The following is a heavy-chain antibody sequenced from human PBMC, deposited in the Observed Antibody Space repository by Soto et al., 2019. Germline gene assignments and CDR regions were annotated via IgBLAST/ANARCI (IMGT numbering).Heavy chain of an antibody. J-gene: IGHJ4*02. Sequence: PSETLSLTCAVSGGSISSGGYSWSWIRQPPGKGLEWIGYIYRSGSTYYNPSLKSRVTISVDTSKNQFSLKLSSVTAADTAVYYCARHMVHDYGGDFDYWGQGTLVTVSS. CDR2: IYRSGST. D-gene: IGHD4-17*01. V-gene: IGHV4-30-2*03. CDR1: GGSISSGGYS. CDR3: ARHMVHDYGGDFDY.